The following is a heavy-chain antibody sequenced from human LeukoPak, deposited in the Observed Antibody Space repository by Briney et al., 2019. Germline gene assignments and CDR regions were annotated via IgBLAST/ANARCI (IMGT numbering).Heavy chain of an antibody. CDR2: ISGSGNTI. J-gene: IGHJ4*02. Sequence: GGSLRLSCAASGFTFSDYYMSWIRQAPGKGLEWVSYISGSGNTIYYADSVKGRFTISRDNAKNSLYLQMNSLRAEDTAGYYCGRGQSGYGYGWTHDYWGQETLVTVSS. D-gene: IGHD5-18*01. V-gene: IGHV3-11*01. CDR1: GFTFSDYY. CDR3: GRGQSGYGYGWTHDY.